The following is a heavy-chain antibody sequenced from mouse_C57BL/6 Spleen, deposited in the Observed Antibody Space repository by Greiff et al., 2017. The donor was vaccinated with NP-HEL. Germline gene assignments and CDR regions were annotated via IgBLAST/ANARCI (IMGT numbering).Heavy chain of an antibody. D-gene: IGHD1-1*01. CDR2: IYPSDSET. Sequence: QVQLQQPGAELVRPGSSVKLSCKASGYTFTSYWMDWVKQRPGQGLEWIGNIYPSDSETHYNQKFKDKATLTVDKSSSTAYMQLSSLTSEDSAVYYCARSDFITTVVATNFDYWGQSTTLTVSS. J-gene: IGHJ2*01. V-gene: IGHV1-61*01. CDR3: ARSDFITTVVATNFDY. CDR1: GYTFTSYW.